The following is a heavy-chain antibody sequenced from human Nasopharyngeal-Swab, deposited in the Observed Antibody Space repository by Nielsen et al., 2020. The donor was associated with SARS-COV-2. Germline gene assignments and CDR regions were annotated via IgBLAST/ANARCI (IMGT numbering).Heavy chain of an antibody. CDR2: IYPGDSDT. D-gene: IGHD3-10*01. Sequence: GESLKISCKGSGYSFTSYWIGWVRHMPGKGLEWMGIIYPGDSDTRYSPSFQGQVTISADKSISTAYLQWSSLKASDTAMYYCARHGSITMVRGVIMSDYYYYGMDVWGQGTTVIVSS. CDR3: ARHGSITMVRGVIMSDYYYYGMDV. CDR1: GYSFTSYW. V-gene: IGHV5-51*01. J-gene: IGHJ6*02.